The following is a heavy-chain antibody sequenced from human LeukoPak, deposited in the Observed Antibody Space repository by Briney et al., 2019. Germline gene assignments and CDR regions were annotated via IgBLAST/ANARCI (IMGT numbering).Heavy chain of an antibody. J-gene: IGHJ6*02. V-gene: IGHV4-34*01. D-gene: IGHD6-6*01. CDR2: INHSGST. CDR3: ARGGIAARASYYYGMDV. CDR1: GGSLSGYY. Sequence: SETLSLTCAVYGGSLSGYYWSWIRQPPGKGLEWIGEINHSGSTNYNPSLKSRVTISVDTSKNQFSLKLSSVTAADTAVYYCARGGIAARASYYYGMDVWGQGTTVTVSS.